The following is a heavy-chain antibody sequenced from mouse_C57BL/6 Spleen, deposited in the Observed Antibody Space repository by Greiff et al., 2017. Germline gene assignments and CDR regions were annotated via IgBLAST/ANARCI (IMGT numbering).Heavy chain of an antibody. Sequence: VQLQQPGAELVRPGSSVKLSCKASGYTFTSYWMHWVKQRPIQGLEWIGNIDPSDSETPYNQKFKDKATLTVDKSSSTAYMQLSRLTSEDSAVYYCARSRDDYDEGFAYWGQGTLVTVSA. D-gene: IGHD2-4*01. V-gene: IGHV1-52*01. J-gene: IGHJ3*01. CDR3: ARSRDDYDEGFAY. CDR2: IDPSDSET. CDR1: GYTFTSYW.